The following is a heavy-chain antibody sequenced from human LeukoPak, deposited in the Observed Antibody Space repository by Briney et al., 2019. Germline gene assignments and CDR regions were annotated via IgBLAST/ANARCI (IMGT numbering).Heavy chain of an antibody. CDR2: IYYSGST. CDR3: ARRRQLGYCSSTSCYGGFDY. D-gene: IGHD2-2*01. CDR1: GGSISSGDYY. J-gene: IGHJ4*02. Sequence: SETLSLTCTVSGGSISSGDYYWSWIRQPPGKGLEWIGYIYYSGSTYYNPSLKSRVTISVDPSKNQFSLKLSSVTAADTAVYYCARRRQLGYCSSTSCYGGFDYWGQGTLVTISS. V-gene: IGHV4-30-4*01.